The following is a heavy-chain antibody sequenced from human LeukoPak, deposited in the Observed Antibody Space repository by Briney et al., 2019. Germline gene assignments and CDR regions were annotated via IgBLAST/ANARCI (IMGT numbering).Heavy chain of an antibody. V-gene: IGHV3-30*18. D-gene: IGHD5-18*01. J-gene: IGHJ4*02. CDR3: AKVAGYSYGYGDY. Sequence: PGGSLRLSCADSGFTFSRYGRQGVGQAAGKGREWVAVISYYASNKYYSASVKGRFTISSHNSTNTLYLQMNSLRAEDTAVYYCAKVAGYSYGYGDYWGQGTLVTVSS. CDR2: ISYYASNK. CDR1: GFTFSRYG.